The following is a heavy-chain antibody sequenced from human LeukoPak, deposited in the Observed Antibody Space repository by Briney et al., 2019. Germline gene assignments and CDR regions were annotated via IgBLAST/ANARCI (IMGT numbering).Heavy chain of an antibody. Sequence: GGSLRLSCAASGFTSGDYALTWVRQAPGKGLEWVGFIRSKIYGGTPEYAASVKGRFTISRDDSKGIAYLQMNSLKTEDTAVYYCTRDQTPYYWGQGTLVTVSS. CDR2: IRSKIYGGTP. CDR3: TRDQTPYY. CDR1: GFTSGDYA. V-gene: IGHV3-49*04. J-gene: IGHJ4*02.